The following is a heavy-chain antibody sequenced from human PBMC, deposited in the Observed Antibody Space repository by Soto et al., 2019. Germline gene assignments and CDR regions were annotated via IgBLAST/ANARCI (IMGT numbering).Heavy chain of an antibody. D-gene: IGHD1-1*01. CDR3: TRWNGFGDS. Sequence: EVQLLESGGGSVQPGGPLKLSCGVSGFNIPDYGVTWVRQPPGKGLEWVSGFTGGHGKTFYADSVRDRFTLSREDSRNMVYLQMDSLRVEDTAVYYCTRWNGFGDSWGQGTLVTVAS. CDR2: FTGGHGKT. V-gene: IGHV3-23*01. CDR1: GFNIPDYG. J-gene: IGHJ4*02.